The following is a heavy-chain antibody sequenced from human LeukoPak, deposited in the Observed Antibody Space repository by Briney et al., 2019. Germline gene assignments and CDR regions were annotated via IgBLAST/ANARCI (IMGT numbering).Heavy chain of an antibody. Sequence: SVKVSCKASGGTFSSYAISWVRQAPGQGLEWKGRIIPIFGIANYAQKFQGRVTITADKSTSTAYMELSSLGSEDTAVYYCARDLEYDSSGYYYGDFDYWGQGTLVTVSS. J-gene: IGHJ4*02. V-gene: IGHV1-69*04. CDR2: IIPIFGIA. CDR3: ARDLEYDSSGYYYGDFDY. CDR1: GGTFSSYA. D-gene: IGHD3-22*01.